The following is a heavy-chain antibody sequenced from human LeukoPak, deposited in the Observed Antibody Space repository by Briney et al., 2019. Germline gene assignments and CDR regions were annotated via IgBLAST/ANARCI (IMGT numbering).Heavy chain of an antibody. CDR1: GYSFTSYW. Sequence: GESLKISCKGSGYSFTSYWIGWVRQMPGKGLEWMGIIYPGDSDTRYSPSFQGQVTISADKSISTAYLQWSSLKASDTAMYYCARSDIVVVPAAIGSYYYYGMDVWGQGTMVTVSS. J-gene: IGHJ6*02. CDR3: ARSDIVVVPAAIGSYYYYGMDV. D-gene: IGHD2-2*02. CDR2: IYPGDSDT. V-gene: IGHV5-51*01.